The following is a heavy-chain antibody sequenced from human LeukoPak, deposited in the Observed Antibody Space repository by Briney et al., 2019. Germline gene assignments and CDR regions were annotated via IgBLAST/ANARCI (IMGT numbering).Heavy chain of an antibody. Sequence: SETLSLTCTVPGGSISSSSYYWGWIRQPPGKGLEWIGSIYYSGSTYYNPSLKSRVTISVDTSKNQFSLKLSSVTAADTAVYYCAGWFGELSYYFDYWGQGTLVTVSS. CDR1: GGSISSSSYY. CDR2: IYYSGST. V-gene: IGHV4-39*01. CDR3: AGWFGELSYYFDY. J-gene: IGHJ4*02. D-gene: IGHD3-10*01.